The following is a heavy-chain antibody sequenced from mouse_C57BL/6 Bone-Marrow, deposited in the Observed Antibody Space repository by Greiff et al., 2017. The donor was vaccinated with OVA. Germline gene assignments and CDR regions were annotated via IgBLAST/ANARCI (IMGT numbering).Heavy chain of an antibody. CDR1: GFTFSSYA. CDR3: TRIYGNYFDY. D-gene: IGHD2-1*01. J-gene: IGHJ2*01. CDR2: ISSGGDCI. Sequence: DVMLVESGEGLVKPGGSLKLSCAASGFTFSSYAMSWVRQTPEKRLEWVAYISSGGDCIYYADTVKGRFTISRDNARNTLYLQMSSLKSEDTAMYYCTRIYGNYFDYWGQGTTLTVSS. V-gene: IGHV5-9-1*02.